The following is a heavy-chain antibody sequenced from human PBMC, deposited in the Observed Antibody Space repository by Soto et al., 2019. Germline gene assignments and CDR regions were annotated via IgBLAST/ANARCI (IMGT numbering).Heavy chain of an antibody. CDR2: IYYSGST. D-gene: IGHD3-22*01. V-gene: IGHV4-30-4*01. CDR3: ARGSGYYDSSGYYYGSYFDY. J-gene: IGHJ4*02. CDR1: GGSISSGDYY. Sequence: LSLTCTVSGGSISSGDYYWSWIRQPPGKGLEWIGYIYYSGSTYYNPSLKSRVTISVDTSKNQFSLKLSSVTAADTAVYYCARGSGYYDSSGYYYGSYFDYWGQGTLVTVSS.